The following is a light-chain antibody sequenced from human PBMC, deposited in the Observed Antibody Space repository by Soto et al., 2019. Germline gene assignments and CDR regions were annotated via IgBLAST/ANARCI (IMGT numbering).Light chain of an antibody. CDR1: SSDVGSYNL. CDR3: SSYTRTTTFVV. CDR2: EGS. Sequence: QSVLTQPASVSGSPGQSITISCTGTSSDVGSYNLVSWYQQHPGKAPKLMIYEGSKRPSGVSNRFSGSKSGNTASLTISGLQAEDEADYYCSSYTRTTTFVVFGGGTQLTVL. J-gene: IGLJ3*02. V-gene: IGLV2-14*02.